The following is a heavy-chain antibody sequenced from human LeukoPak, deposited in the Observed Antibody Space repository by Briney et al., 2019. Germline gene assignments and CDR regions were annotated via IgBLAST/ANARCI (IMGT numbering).Heavy chain of an antibody. D-gene: IGHD3-10*01. CDR2: ISSSSSYT. J-gene: IGHJ4*02. V-gene: IGHV3-11*06. CDR3: ARGFLWFRELLYPAPFDY. Sequence: GGSLRLSCAASGFTFSDYYMSWIRQAPGKGLEWVSYISSSSSYTNYADSVKGRFTISRDNAKNSLYLQMNSLRAEDTAVYYCARGFLWFRELLYPAPFDYWGQGTLVTVSS. CDR1: GFTFSDYY.